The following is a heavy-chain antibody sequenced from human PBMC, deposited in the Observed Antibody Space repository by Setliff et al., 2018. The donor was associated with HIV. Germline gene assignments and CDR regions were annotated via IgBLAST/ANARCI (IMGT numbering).Heavy chain of an antibody. CDR2: ISSSSSYI. CDR3: ARDPLYYDFWSGYYVY. D-gene: IGHD3-3*01. J-gene: IGHJ4*02. V-gene: IGHV3-21*01. Sequence: PGGSLRLSCAASGFTFSSYSMNWVRQAPGKGLEWVSSISSSSSYIYYADSVKGRFTISRDNAKNSLYLQMNSLRAEDTAVYYCARDPLYYDFWSGYYVYWGQGTPVTVSS. CDR1: GFTFSSYS.